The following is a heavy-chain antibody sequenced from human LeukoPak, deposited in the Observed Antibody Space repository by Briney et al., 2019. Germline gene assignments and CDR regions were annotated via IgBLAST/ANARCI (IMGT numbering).Heavy chain of an antibody. CDR1: GFGINTRA. Sequence: PGGSLRLSCVASGFGINTRAMSWVSQAPGEGLEWVSAITRGDGRTYYADSVRGRFTISRDNSRNTVYMQMDSLRPEDTAVYYCAKDHDSSGWPTFDCWGQGTLVTVSS. CDR2: ITRGDGRT. CDR3: AKDHDSSGWPTFDC. D-gene: IGHD6-19*01. V-gene: IGHV3-23*01. J-gene: IGHJ4*02.